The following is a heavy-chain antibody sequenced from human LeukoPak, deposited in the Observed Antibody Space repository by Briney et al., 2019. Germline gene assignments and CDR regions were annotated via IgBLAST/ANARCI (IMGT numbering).Heavy chain of an antibody. D-gene: IGHD3-9*01. CDR2: IIPILGIA. V-gene: IGHV1-69*04. CDR1: GGTFSSYA. CDR3: ARSYYDILTGYPFCMDV. J-gene: IGHJ6*02. Sequence: ASVKVSCKASGGTFSSYAISWVRQAPGQGLEWVGRIIPILGIANYAQKFQGRVTITADKSTSTAYMELGSLRSEDTAVYYCARSYYDILTGYPFCMDVWGQGTTVTVSS.